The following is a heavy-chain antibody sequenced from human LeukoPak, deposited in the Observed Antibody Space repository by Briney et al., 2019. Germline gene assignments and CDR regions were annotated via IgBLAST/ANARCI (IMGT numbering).Heavy chain of an antibody. Sequence: ASVKVSCXASGGTFSSYAISWVRQAHGQGLEWMGGIIPIFGTANYAQKFQGRVTITADESTSTAYMELSSLRSEDTAVYYCASRDYYDSSGTCVWGQGTLVTVSS. J-gene: IGHJ4*02. CDR3: ASRDYYDSSGTCV. V-gene: IGHV1-69*13. D-gene: IGHD3-22*01. CDR2: IIPIFGTA. CDR1: GGTFSSYA.